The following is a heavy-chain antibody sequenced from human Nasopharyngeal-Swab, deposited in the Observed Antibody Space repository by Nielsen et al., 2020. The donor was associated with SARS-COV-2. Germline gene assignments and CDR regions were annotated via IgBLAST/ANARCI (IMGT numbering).Heavy chain of an antibody. Sequence: GESLKISCAASGFIFSRFGMHWVRQAPGKGLEWVAVIWYDGSNKYYADSVKGRFTISRDNSKNTLYLQMNSLRAEDTAVYYCARDPHVDTAMDPGYYGMDVWGQGTTVTVSS. D-gene: IGHD5-18*01. CDR2: IWYDGSNK. CDR3: ARDPHVDTAMDPGYYGMDV. CDR1: GFIFSRFG. V-gene: IGHV3-33*01. J-gene: IGHJ6*02.